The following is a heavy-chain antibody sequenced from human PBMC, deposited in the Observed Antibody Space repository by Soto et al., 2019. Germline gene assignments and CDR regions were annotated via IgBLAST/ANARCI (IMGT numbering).Heavy chain of an antibody. V-gene: IGHV3-9*01. CDR2: ISWNSGSI. J-gene: IGHJ3*02. D-gene: IGHD5-18*01. CDR3: AKMDTAMVDDAFDI. Sequence: DVQLVESGGGLVQPGRSLRLSCAASGFTFDDYAMHWVRQAPGKGLEWVSGISWNSGSIGYADSVKGRFTISRDNAKNSLYLQMNSLRAEDTALYYCAKMDTAMVDDAFDIWGQGTMVTVSS. CDR1: GFTFDDYA.